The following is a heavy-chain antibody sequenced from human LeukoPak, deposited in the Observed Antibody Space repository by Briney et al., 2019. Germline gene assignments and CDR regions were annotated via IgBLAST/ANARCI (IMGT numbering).Heavy chain of an antibody. CDR2: INPNTGDT. J-gene: IGHJ4*02. Sequence: ASVKASCKASGYTFTGYHVHWVRQAPGQGLAWMGWINPNTGDTNYAQKFQGRVTMTRDTSISAAYMELSWLRSDDTAVYYCTTVPEMATILFEYWGQGTLVTVSS. CDR3: TTVPEMATILFEY. D-gene: IGHD5-24*01. CDR1: GYTFTGYH. V-gene: IGHV1-2*02.